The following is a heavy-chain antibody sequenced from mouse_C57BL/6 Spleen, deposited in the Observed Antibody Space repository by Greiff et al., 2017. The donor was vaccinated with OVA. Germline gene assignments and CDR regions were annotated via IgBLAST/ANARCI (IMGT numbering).Heavy chain of an antibody. Sequence: EVKLQESGGGLVQPGGSLKLSCAASGFTFSDYYMYWVRQTPEKRLEWVAYISNGGGSTYYPDTVKGRFTISRDNAKNTLYLQMSRLKSEDTAMYYCARQGVYDYDVGYYAMDYWGQGTSVTVSS. V-gene: IGHV5-12*01. J-gene: IGHJ4*01. CDR2: ISNGGGST. D-gene: IGHD2-4*01. CDR1: GFTFSDYY. CDR3: ARQGVYDYDVGYYAMDY.